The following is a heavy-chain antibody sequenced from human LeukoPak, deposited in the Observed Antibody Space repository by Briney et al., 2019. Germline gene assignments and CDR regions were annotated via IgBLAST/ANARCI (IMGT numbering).Heavy chain of an antibody. CDR2: ISSSSSHI. Sequence: GGSLRLSCGASGFTFSSYAMSWVRQAPGKGLEYVSSISSSSSHIYYADSVKGRFTISRDNTKSSLYLQMNSLRAEDMAVYYCARGYCGGDCYGDWGQGTLVTVSS. J-gene: IGHJ1*01. CDR1: GFTFSSYA. D-gene: IGHD2-21*02. V-gene: IGHV3-21*01. CDR3: ARGYCGGDCYGD.